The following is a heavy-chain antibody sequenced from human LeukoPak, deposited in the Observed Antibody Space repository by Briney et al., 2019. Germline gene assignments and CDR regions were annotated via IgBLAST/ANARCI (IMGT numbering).Heavy chain of an antibody. V-gene: IGHV3-33*08. J-gene: IGHJ4*02. Sequence: GGSLRLSCAASGFTSSSYGMHWVRQAPGKGLEWVAIIWYDGGNIDYTDSVKGRFTISRDNSKNTLYLQMNSLRAEDTAVYYCAREEHKNWKIDYWGQGTLVTVSS. CDR1: GFTSSSYG. CDR2: IWYDGGNI. CDR3: AREEHKNWKIDY. D-gene: IGHD1-1*01.